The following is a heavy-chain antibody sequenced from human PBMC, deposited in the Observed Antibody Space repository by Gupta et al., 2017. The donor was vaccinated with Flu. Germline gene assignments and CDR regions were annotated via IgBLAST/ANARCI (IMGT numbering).Heavy chain of an antibody. CDR2: ISYDGSNK. CDR1: GFSFSSYG. D-gene: IGHD3-10*01. CDR3: AKVSDPGRWQLYDY. J-gene: IGHJ4*02. Sequence: GFSFSSYGMHWVRQAPGKGLEWVAVISYDGSNKHYADSVKGRFTISRDISKNTLYLQMKSLRAEDTAVYYCAKVSDPGRWQLYDYWGKGTLVT. V-gene: IGHV3-30*18.